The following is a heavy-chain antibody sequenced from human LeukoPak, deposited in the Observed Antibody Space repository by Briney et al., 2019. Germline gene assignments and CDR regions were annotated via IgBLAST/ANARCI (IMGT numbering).Heavy chain of an antibody. V-gene: IGHV6-1*01. CDR2: TYYRSKWYN. CDR3: ARAYCSSTSCYSGMDV. Sequence: SQTLSLTCAISGDSVSSNSAAWNWIRQSPSRGLEWLGRTYYRSKWYNDYAVSVKNRMTINPDTSKNQFSLQLNSVTPEDAAVYYCARAYCSSTSCYSGMDVWGQGTTVTVSS. D-gene: IGHD2-2*02. J-gene: IGHJ6*02. CDR1: GDSVSSNSAA.